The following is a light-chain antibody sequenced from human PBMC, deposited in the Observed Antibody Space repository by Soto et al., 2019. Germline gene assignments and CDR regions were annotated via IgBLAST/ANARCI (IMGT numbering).Light chain of an antibody. Sequence: QSVLTQPAYVSGSPGQSITISGPGTSSDVGGFNYVSWYQQHPGKALIVIISDDYRRPSGRSNRYSGSNSGNTACLNISGFQAENEADYYCSSYTTSNSYVFGDGTKVTVL. J-gene: IGLJ1*01. CDR2: DDY. CDR3: SSYTTSNSYV. V-gene: IGLV2-14*01. CDR1: SSDVGGFNY.